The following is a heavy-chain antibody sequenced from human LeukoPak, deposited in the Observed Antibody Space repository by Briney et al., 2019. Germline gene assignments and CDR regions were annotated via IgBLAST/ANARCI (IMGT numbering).Heavy chain of an antibody. J-gene: IGHJ6*03. Sequence: GGSLRLSCAASGFTFSRYGMHWVRQAPGKGLEWVANIKQDGSEKYYVDSVKGRFTISRDNAKNSLYLQMNSLRAEDTAVYYCARGGRREQQLGTPYRDVWGKGTTV. CDR1: GFTFSRYG. CDR2: IKQDGSEK. CDR3: ARGGRREQQLGTPYRDV. D-gene: IGHD6-13*01. V-gene: IGHV3-7*01.